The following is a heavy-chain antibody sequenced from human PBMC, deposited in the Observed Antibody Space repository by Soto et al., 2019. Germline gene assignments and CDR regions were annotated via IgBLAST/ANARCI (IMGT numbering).Heavy chain of an antibody. CDR3: ARGLTYCSSTSCYSNWFDP. CDR1: GGSISSYY. V-gene: IGHV4-4*07. CDR2: IYTSGST. J-gene: IGHJ5*02. Sequence: KPSETLSLTCTVSGGSISSYYWSWIRQPAGKGLEWIGRIYTSGSTNYNPSLKSRVTMSVDTSKNQFSLKLSSVTAADTAVYYCARGLTYCSSTSCYSNWFDPWGQGTLVTVSS. D-gene: IGHD2-2*01.